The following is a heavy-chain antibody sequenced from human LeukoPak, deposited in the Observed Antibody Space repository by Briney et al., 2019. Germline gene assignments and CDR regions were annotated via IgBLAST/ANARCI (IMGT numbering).Heavy chain of an antibody. V-gene: IGHV3-48*04. J-gene: IGHJ4*02. CDR1: GFTFSSYS. Sequence: GGSLRLSCEASGFTFSSYSMNWVRQAPGKGLEWVSYISSSSTTIYYADSVKGRFTISRDNAKNSLYLQMNSLRAEDTAVYYCASWPYDFWSGYYAPDYWGQGTLVTVSS. CDR3: ASWPYDFWSGYYAPDY. CDR2: ISSSSTTI. D-gene: IGHD3-3*01.